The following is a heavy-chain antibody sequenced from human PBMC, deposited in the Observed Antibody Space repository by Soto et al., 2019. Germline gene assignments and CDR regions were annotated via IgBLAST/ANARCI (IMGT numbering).Heavy chain of an antibody. CDR1: GYTFTSYG. CDR2: ISAYNGNT. CDR3: AGRSGGWAPGYYYYGMDV. V-gene: IGHV1-18*04. Sequence: ASVKVSCKASGYTFTSYGISWVRQAPGQGLEWMGWISAYNGNTNYAQKLQGRVTMTTDTSTSTAYMELRSLRSDDTAVYYCAGRSGGWAPGYYYYGMDVWGQGTTVTVSS. D-gene: IGHD3-10*01. J-gene: IGHJ6*02.